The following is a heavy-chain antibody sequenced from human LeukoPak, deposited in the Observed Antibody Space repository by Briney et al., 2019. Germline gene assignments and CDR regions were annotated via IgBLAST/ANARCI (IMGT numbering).Heavy chain of an antibody. CDR2: IYSGGST. Sequence: GGSLRLSCAASGFTVSSNHMSWVRQAPGKGLEWVSVIYSGGSTYYADSVKGRFTISRDNSKNTLYLQMNSLRAEDTAVYYCARTLAYCGGDCYPYGAFDIWGQGTMVTVSS. V-gene: IGHV3-53*01. J-gene: IGHJ3*02. CDR1: GFTVSSNH. CDR3: ARTLAYCGGDCYPYGAFDI. D-gene: IGHD2-21*02.